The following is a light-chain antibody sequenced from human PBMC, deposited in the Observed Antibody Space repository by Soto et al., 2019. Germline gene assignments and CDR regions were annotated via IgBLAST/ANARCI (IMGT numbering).Light chain of an antibody. J-gene: IGLJ3*02. CDR2: DVS. V-gene: IGLV2-11*01. Sequence: QSALTQPRSVSGSPGQSVTISCTGTSSDIGGYNYVSWYQHHPGKAPKLIICDVSERPSGVPDRFSGSKSDFTASLTISGLQPEDEADYYCCSYAGTYSWVFGGGTKLTVL. CDR1: SSDIGGYNY. CDR3: CSYAGTYSWV.